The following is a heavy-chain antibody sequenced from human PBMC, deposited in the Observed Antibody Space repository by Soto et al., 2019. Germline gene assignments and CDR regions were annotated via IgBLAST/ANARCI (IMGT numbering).Heavy chain of an antibody. J-gene: IGHJ3*02. CDR3: ANLDFTFGSIAAFDI. CDR1: GYRFSDYW. Sequence: PGESLKISFKGSGYRFSDYWIFWVRQTPLKGLEWMGRIDPSDSYITYSPSFQGHVIISADKSINSAFLTWTSLKASDSAIDYCANLDFTFGSIAAFDIWGQGTMVPVSS. CDR2: IDPSDSYI. D-gene: IGHD3-3*01. V-gene: IGHV5-10-1*01.